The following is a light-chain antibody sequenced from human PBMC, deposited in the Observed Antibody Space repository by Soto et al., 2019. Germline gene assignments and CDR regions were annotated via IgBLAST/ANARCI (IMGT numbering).Light chain of an antibody. V-gene: IGLV1-40*01. CDR2: GDN. J-gene: IGLJ2*01. CDR3: QSYDNSLNHVV. CDR1: SSNIGSFYD. Sequence: QAVVTQPPSVSGAPGQRVTIPCTGSSSNIGSFYDVHWYQQLPGTVPKLLIYGDNNRPSGVPDRFSGSKSGTAASLAITGLQAEDEADYYCQSYDNSLNHVVFGGGTKLTVL.